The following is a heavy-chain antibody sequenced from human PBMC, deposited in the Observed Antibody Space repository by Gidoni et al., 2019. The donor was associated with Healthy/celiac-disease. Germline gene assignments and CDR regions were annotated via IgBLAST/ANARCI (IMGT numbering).Heavy chain of an antibody. Sequence: QVQLQESGPGLVKPSETLSLTCNVSGGPISSAYWSWIRQPAGKGLEWIGRIYTSGSTNYNPSLTSRVTMSVDTSKNQFSLKLSSVTAADTAVYYCARVWSYYDSSGYAAPPVYWFDPWGQGTLVTVSS. J-gene: IGHJ5*02. V-gene: IGHV4-4*07. CDR3: ARVWSYYDSSGYAAPPVYWFDP. CDR1: GGPISSAY. D-gene: IGHD3-22*01. CDR2: IYTSGST.